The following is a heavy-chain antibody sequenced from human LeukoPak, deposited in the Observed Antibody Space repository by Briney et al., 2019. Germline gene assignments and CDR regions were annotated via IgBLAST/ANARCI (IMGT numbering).Heavy chain of an antibody. CDR3: AREVLIAAAGKD. Sequence: AGGSLRLSCSASGFTFSDYYMSWIRQAPGKGLEWVSYISSSGSTIYYADSVKGRFTISRDNAKNSLYLQMNSLRAEDTAVYYCAREVLIAAAGKDWGQGTLVTVSS. CDR1: GFTFSDYY. V-gene: IGHV3-11*04. D-gene: IGHD6-13*01. CDR2: ISSSGSTI. J-gene: IGHJ4*02.